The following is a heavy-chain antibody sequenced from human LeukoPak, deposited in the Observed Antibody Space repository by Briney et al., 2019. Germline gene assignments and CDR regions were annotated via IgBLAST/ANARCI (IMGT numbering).Heavy chain of an antibody. Sequence: GGSLRLSCAASGFTFSSYGMHWVRQAPGKGLEWVSYISSSSSTIYYADSVKGRFTISRDNAKNSLYLQMNSLRDEDTAVYYCARVFVGYCSGGSCPWDYWGQGTLVTVSS. CDR3: ARVFVGYCSGGSCPWDY. CDR1: GFTFSSYG. CDR2: ISSSSSTI. D-gene: IGHD2-15*01. J-gene: IGHJ4*02. V-gene: IGHV3-48*02.